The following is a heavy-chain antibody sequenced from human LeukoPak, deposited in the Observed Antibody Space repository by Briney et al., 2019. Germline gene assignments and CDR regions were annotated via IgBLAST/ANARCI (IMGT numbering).Heavy chain of an antibody. Sequence: GGSLRLSCTASGFTFSRSWMNWIRQAPGKGLEWVANINPDGDGMRFVDSVKGRFTMSRDNAQSSLHLQMNSLSPDDTAVYYCARGVEPLAANTLAYWGQGTLVTVSS. CDR3: ARGVEPLAANTLAY. J-gene: IGHJ4*02. V-gene: IGHV3-7*03. CDR2: INPDGDGM. CDR1: GFTFSRSW. D-gene: IGHD1-14*01.